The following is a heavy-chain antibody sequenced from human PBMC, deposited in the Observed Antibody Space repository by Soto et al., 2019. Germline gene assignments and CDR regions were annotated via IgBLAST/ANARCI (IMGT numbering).Heavy chain of an antibody. CDR1: GFTFSGSA. CDR2: IRSKANSYAT. Sequence: VQLVESGGGLVQPGGSLKLSCAASGFTFSGSAMHWVRQASGKGLEWVGRIRSKANSYATAYAASVKGRFTISRDDSKNTAYLQMNSLKTEDTAVYYCTRYYYDSSGYPFDYWGQGTLVTVSS. V-gene: IGHV3-73*02. J-gene: IGHJ4*02. D-gene: IGHD3-22*01. CDR3: TRYYYDSSGYPFDY.